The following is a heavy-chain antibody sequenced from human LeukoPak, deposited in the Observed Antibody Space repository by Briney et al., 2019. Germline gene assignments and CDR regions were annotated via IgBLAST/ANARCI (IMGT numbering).Heavy chain of an antibody. CDR3: AREMAV. CDR2: IWYDGSNK. J-gene: IGHJ4*02. Sequence: PGRSLRLSCAASAFTFSSYAMHWVRQAPGKGLEWVAVIWYDGSNKYYADSVKGRFTISRDNSKNTLYLQMNSLRAEDTAVYYCAREMAVWGQGALVTVSS. D-gene: IGHD2-8*01. CDR1: AFTFSSYA. V-gene: IGHV3-33*01.